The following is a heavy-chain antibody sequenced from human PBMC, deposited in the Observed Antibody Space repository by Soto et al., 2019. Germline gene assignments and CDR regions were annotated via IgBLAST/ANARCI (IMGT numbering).Heavy chain of an antibody. J-gene: IGHJ4*02. Sequence: ASVKVSCKASGYTFTSYAMHWVRQAPGQRLEWMGWINAGNGNTKYSRKFQGRVTITRDTSASTAYMELSSLRSEDTAVYYCARAFSSGWFVKDHYFDYWGQGTLVTVS. CDR2: INAGNGNT. D-gene: IGHD6-19*01. V-gene: IGHV1-3*01. CDR3: ARAFSSGWFVKDHYFDY. CDR1: GYTFTSYA.